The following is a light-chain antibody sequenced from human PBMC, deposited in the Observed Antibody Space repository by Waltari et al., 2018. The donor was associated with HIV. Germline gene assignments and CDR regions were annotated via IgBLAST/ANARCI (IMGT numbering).Light chain of an antibody. V-gene: IGLV2-14*03. Sequence: QSALTQPASVSGSPGPSITISCTGSSSDVGGYKYVSWYQQHPGKAPKHMIFHVSNRPSGVSTRFSGSKSGNTASLTISALQAEDEADYYCSSYTSDSTYVFGTGTQVTLL. J-gene: IGLJ1*01. CDR3: SSYTSDSTYV. CDR2: HVS. CDR1: SSDVGGYKY.